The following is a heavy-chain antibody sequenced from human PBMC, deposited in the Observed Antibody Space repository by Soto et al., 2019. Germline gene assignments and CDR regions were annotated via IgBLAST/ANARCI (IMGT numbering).Heavy chain of an antibody. CDR2: MNPYNGDT. Sequence: GASVKVSCKASGYIFTDYYLHWVRQVPGQGPEWMGWMNPYNGDTNYARKFQGRVTMTRDTSNSTAYMQMSSLRSDDTAVYYCARPETRTTGFDYWGQGALVTVSS. V-gene: IGHV1-2*02. D-gene: IGHD2-2*01. J-gene: IGHJ4*02. CDR1: GYIFTDYY. CDR3: ARPETRTTGFDY.